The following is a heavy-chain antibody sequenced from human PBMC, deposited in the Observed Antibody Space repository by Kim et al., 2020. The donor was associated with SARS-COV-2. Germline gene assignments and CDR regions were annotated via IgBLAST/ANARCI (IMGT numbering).Heavy chain of an antibody. V-gene: IGHV1-8*01. Sequence: ASVKVSCKTSGYTFTTLDINWVRQAPGQGLEWMGWMNPRHGATAYAQKFQGRVTMTRDTSINTAYMELSSLRSEDTAVYYCARGITAGVDYWGQGPLVTVSS. CDR3: ARGITAGVDY. CDR1: GYTFTTLD. D-gene: IGHD1-20*01. J-gene: IGHJ4*02. CDR2: MNPRHGAT.